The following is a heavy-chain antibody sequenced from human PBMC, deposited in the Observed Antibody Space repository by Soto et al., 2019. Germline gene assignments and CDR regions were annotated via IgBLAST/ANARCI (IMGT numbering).Heavy chain of an antibody. Sequence: SVKVSCKASGYTFTGYYMHWVRQAPGQGLEWMGGIIPIFGTANYAQKLQGRVTMTTDKSTSTAYMELSSLRSEDTAVYYCARVNGYGYYYGMDVWGQGTTVTVSS. CDR1: GYTFTGYY. CDR3: ARVNGYGYYYGMDV. CDR2: IIPIFGTA. D-gene: IGHD2-8*01. J-gene: IGHJ6*02. V-gene: IGHV1-69*05.